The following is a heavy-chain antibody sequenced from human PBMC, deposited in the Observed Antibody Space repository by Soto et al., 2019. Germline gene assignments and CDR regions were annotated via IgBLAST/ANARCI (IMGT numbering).Heavy chain of an antibody. D-gene: IGHD3-9*01. Sequence: GGSLRLSCAASGFTFSSYGMHWVRQAPGKGLEWVAVIWYDGSNKYYADSVKGRFTISRDNSKNTLYLQMNSLRAEDTAVYYCARDQRYFDWPYYYYMDVWGKGTTVTVSS. J-gene: IGHJ6*03. CDR1: GFTFSSYG. V-gene: IGHV3-33*01. CDR2: IWYDGSNK. CDR3: ARDQRYFDWPYYYYMDV.